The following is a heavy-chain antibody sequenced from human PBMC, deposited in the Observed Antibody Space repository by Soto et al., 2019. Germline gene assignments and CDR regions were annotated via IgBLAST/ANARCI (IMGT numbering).Heavy chain of an antibody. CDR2: INAGNGNT. CDR3: ARVGYSSSWYGDYYYGMDV. D-gene: IGHD6-13*01. V-gene: IGHV1-3*01. Sequence: QVQLVQSGAEVKKPGASVKVSCKASGYTFTSYAMHWVRQAPGQRLEWMGWINAGNGNTKYSQKFQGRVTITRDTSASTAYMELSSLRSEDTAVYYCARVGYSSSWYGDYYYGMDVWGQGTTVTVSS. J-gene: IGHJ6*02. CDR1: GYTFTSYA.